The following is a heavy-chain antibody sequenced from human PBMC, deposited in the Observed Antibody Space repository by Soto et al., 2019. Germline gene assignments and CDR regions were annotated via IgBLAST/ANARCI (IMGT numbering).Heavy chain of an antibody. CDR2: ITSDTATI. J-gene: IGHJ4*02. Sequence: EVQLVESGGGLVQPGGSLRLSCAASGFTFNIYSMNWVRQAPGKGLEWVSYITSDTATIHYADSVRGRFTISRDNAENSLFLPMNSLRDEDTAAYYCARSVAGHFDYWGQGALVTVSS. CDR3: ARSVAGHFDY. D-gene: IGHD6-19*01. V-gene: IGHV3-48*02. CDR1: GFTFNIYS.